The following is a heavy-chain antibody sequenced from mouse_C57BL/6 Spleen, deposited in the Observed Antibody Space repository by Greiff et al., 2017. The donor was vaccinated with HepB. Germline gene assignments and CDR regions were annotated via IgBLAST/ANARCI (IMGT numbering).Heavy chain of an antibody. Sequence: EVQLVESGGDLVKPGGSLKLSCAASGFTFSSYGMSWVRQTPDKRLEWVATISSGGSYTYYPDSVKGRFTISRDNAKNTLYLQMSSLKSEDTAMYYCARQRERGYAMDYWGQGTSVTVSS. CDR3: ARQRERGYAMDY. J-gene: IGHJ4*01. CDR1: GFTFSSYG. CDR2: ISSGGSYT. V-gene: IGHV5-6*01.